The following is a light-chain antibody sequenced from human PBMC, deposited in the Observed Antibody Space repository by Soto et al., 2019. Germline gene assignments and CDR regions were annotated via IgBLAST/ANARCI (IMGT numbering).Light chain of an antibody. Sequence: IVMTQSPCTLSVSPGARAALSCRASQSVSSNLAWYQQKPGQAPRLLIYGASTRATGIPARFSGSGSGTEFTLTISSLQSEDFAVYYCQQRSNWPGTFGQGTRLEIK. J-gene: IGKJ5*01. CDR3: QQRSNWPGT. CDR1: QSVSSN. V-gene: IGKV3-15*01. CDR2: GAS.